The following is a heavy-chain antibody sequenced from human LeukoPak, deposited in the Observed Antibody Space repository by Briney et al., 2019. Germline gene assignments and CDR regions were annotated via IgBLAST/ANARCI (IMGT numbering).Heavy chain of an antibody. CDR2: IYCTGST. D-gene: IGHD3-22*01. CDR1: GGSITGYH. Sequence: PSETLSLTCAVSGGSITGYHWTWLRQRPGKGLEWIGFIYCTGSTDYNPSFKGRVTISIGTSKNQFSLNLYSVTAADTAVYFCARQQNYYDGSGYYYVWFDPWGQGTLVTVSS. CDR3: ARQQNYYDGSGYYYVWFDP. J-gene: IGHJ5*02. V-gene: IGHV4-59*01.